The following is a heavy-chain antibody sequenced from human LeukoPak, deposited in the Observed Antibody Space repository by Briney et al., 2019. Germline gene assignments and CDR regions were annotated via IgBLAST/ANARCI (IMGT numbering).Heavy chain of an antibody. D-gene: IGHD3-10*01. V-gene: IGHV1-18*01. J-gene: IGHJ4*02. CDR1: GYTFTSYG. CDR2: ISAYNGNT. Sequence: ASVKVSCKASGYTFTSYGISWVRQAPGQGLEGMGWISAYNGNTNYAQKLQGRVTMTTDTSTSTAYMELRSLRSDDTAVYYCARDLRDGSGSYLVSYWGQGTLVTVSS. CDR3: ARDLRDGSGSYLVSY.